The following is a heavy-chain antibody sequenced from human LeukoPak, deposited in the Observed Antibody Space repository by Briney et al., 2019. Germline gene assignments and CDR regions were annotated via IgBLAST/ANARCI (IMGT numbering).Heavy chain of an antibody. J-gene: IGHJ4*02. V-gene: IGHV3-23*01. CDR2: ISGSGGST. D-gene: IGHD3-22*01. CDR3: ARLSYYYDSSERFESYETY. CDR1: GFTFYTYA. Sequence: GGSLRLSCAASGFTFYTYAMTWVRQAPGKGLEWVSAISGSGGSTYYADSVKGRFTISRDNSKNTLYLQMNSLRAEDTAVYYCARLSYYYDSSERFESYETYWGQGTLVTVSS.